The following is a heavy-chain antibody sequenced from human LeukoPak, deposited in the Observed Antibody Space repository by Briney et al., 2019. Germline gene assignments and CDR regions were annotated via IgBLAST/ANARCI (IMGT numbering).Heavy chain of an antibody. CDR1: GFTVSSNY. CDR3: ARILVTVGAFDI. Sequence: GGSLRLSCAASGFTVSSNYMSWVRQAPGKGLEWVSVIYSGGSTYYADSVRGRFTISRDNSKNTLYLQMNSLRAEDTAVYYCARILVTVGAFDIWGQGTMVTVSS. J-gene: IGHJ3*02. D-gene: IGHD2-15*01. CDR2: IYSGGST. V-gene: IGHV3-66*01.